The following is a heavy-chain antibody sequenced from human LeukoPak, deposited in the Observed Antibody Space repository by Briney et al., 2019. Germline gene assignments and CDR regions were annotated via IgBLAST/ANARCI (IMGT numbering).Heavy chain of an antibody. Sequence: GGSLRLSCAASGFTFSSYSMNWVRQAPGKGLEWVSSISSSSSYIYYADSVKGRFTISRDNAKNSLYLQMNSLRAEDTAVYYCARGGGYSGYGLPDAFDIWGQGTKVTVSS. V-gene: IGHV3-21*01. D-gene: IGHD5-12*01. J-gene: IGHJ3*02. CDR3: ARGGGYSGYGLPDAFDI. CDR1: GFTFSSYS. CDR2: ISSSSSYI.